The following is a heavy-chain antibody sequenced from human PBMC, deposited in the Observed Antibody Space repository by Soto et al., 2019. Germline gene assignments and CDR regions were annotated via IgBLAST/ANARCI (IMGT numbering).Heavy chain of an antibody. Sequence: GGSLRLSCAASGFTFDDYAMHWVRQAPGKGLEWVSGISWNSGSIGYADSVKGRFTISRDNAKNSLYLQMNSLRAEDTALYYCAKAHCTNGVCYTWFDYWGQGTLVTVAS. V-gene: IGHV3-9*01. D-gene: IGHD2-8*01. J-gene: IGHJ4*02. CDR2: ISWNSGSI. CDR1: GFTFDDYA. CDR3: AKAHCTNGVCYTWFDY.